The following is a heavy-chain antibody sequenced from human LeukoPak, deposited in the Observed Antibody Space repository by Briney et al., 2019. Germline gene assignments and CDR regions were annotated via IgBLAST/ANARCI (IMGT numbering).Heavy chain of an antibody. V-gene: IGHV3-49*04. D-gene: IGHD2-15*01. CDR1: GFTFGDYA. Sequence: GGSLRLSCTASGFTFGDYAMGWVRQAPGKGLEWVGFIKSKAYGGTTEYAASVKGRFTISRDDSKSIAYLQMNSLKTEDTAVYYCTRAPYCSGGSCYDYWGQGTLVTVSS. J-gene: IGHJ4*02. CDR2: IKSKAYGGTT. CDR3: TRAPYCSGGSCYDY.